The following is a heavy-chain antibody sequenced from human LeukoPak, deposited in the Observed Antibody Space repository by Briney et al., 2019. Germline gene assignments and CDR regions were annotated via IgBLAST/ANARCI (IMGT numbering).Heavy chain of an antibody. Sequence: SVKVSCKASGYKFSNYGISRVRQAPGQGFEWMGGIIPIFGTANYAQKFQGRVTITADKSTSTAYMELSSLRSEDTAVYYCARDVRITMVRGYYYYMDVWGKGTTVTVSS. V-gene: IGHV1-69*06. CDR3: ARDVRITMVRGYYYYMDV. D-gene: IGHD3-10*01. CDR1: GYKFSNYG. CDR2: IIPIFGTA. J-gene: IGHJ6*03.